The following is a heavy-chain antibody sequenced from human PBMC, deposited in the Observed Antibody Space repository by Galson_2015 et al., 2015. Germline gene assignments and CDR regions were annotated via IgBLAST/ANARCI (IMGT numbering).Heavy chain of an antibody. D-gene: IGHD6-19*01. J-gene: IGHJ3*02. CDR2: ISYDGSNK. CDR1: GFTFSSYA. CDR3: ARVSGWYAEDAAFDI. Sequence: SLRLSCAASGFTFSSYAMHWVRQAPGKGLEWVAGISYDGSNKYYADSVKGRFTISRDNSKNTLYLQMNSLRAEDTAVYYCARVSGWYAEDAAFDIWGQATMVTASS. V-gene: IGHV3-30-3*01.